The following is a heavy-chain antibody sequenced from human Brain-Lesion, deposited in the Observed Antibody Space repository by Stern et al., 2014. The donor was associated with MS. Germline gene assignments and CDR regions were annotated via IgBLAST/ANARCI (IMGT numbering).Heavy chain of an antibody. CDR1: GGSVSSTSYA. J-gene: IGHJ5*02. Sequence: QVQLVESGPGLVKPSETLSLTCTVAGGSVSSTSYAWAWIRQPPGKGLEWIGTIYYSGNTYYSPSLKSRLTISLDTPRNRFSRRLGSGTAADTAVYYCAGEEDIRYCSGGSCTGNWFDPWGQGTLVTVSS. D-gene: IGHD2-15*01. V-gene: IGHV4-39*01. CDR3: AGEEDIRYCSGGSCTGNWFDP. CDR2: IYYSGNT.